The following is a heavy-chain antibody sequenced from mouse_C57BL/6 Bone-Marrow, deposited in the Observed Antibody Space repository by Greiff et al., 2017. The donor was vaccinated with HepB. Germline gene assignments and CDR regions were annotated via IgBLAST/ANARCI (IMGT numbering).Heavy chain of an antibody. CDR2: INHGSGGT. D-gene: IGHD1-1*01. J-gene: IGHJ2*01. CDR1: GYTFTDYL. Sequence: QVQLLQSGAELVRPGTSVKVSCKASGYTFTDYLIEWVKQRPGQGLEWIGVINHGSGGTTYNEKFKGKATLTADKSSSTAYMKLRSLTSEDSAVYFCARRGTTVVAGSYFDYWGQGTTLTVSS. V-gene: IGHV1-54*01. CDR3: ARRGTTVVAGSYFDY.